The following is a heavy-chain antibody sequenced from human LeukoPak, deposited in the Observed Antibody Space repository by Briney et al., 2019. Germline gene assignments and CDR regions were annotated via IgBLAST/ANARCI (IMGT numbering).Heavy chain of an antibody. CDR1: GFTFNSYP. CDR2: ISRNGGST. V-gene: IGHV3-64D*06. D-gene: IGHD5-18*01. J-gene: IGHJ4*02. CDR3: ARGGYGNPSDF. Sequence: AGGSLRLSCSASGFTFNSYPVHWVRQAPGKGLEYVSGISRNGGSTYYADSVKGRFTISRDNSKNTLYLQMSSLRAEDTAVYYCARGGYGNPSDFWGQGTLVTVSS.